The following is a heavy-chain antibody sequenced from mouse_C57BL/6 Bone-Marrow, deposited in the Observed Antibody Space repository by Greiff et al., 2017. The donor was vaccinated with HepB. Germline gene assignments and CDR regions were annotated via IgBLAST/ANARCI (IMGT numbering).Heavy chain of an antibody. CDR2: IYPGSGST. D-gene: IGHD2-4*01. J-gene: IGHJ2*01. Sequence: VQLQQPGAELVKPGASVKMSCKASGYTFTSYWITWVKQRPGQGLEWIGDIYPGSGSTNYNEKFKSKATLTVDTSSSTAYMQLSSLTSEDSAVYYCARSIYYDYDVDYWGQGTNLTVSS. V-gene: IGHV1-55*01. CDR3: ARSIYYDYDVDY. CDR1: GYTFTSYW.